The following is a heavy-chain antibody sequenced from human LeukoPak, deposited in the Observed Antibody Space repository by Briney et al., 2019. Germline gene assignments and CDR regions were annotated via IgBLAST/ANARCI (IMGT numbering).Heavy chain of an antibody. V-gene: IGHV6-1*01. Sequence: SQTLSLTCAISGDSVSSNSATWNWIRQSPSRGLEWLGRTYYRSKWYKYYAVSVKGRITINPDTSKNQFSLQLSSVTAADTAVYYCARAGGLYYLFDYWGQGTLVTVSS. CDR2: TYYRSKWYK. D-gene: IGHD3-10*01. J-gene: IGHJ4*02. CDR3: ARAGGLYYLFDY. CDR1: GDSVSSNSAT.